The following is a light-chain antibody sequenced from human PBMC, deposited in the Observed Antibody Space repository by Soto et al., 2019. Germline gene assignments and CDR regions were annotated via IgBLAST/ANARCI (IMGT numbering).Light chain of an antibody. CDR1: SGHSSYA. V-gene: IGLV4-69*01. Sequence: QLVLTQSPSASASLGASVKLTCTLSSGHSSYAIAWHQQQPEKGPRYLMKLNSDGSHSKGDGIPDRFSGSSSGAERYLTISSLQSEDEADYYCQTWGTGIPWVFGGGTQLTLL. CDR2: LNSDGSH. CDR3: QTWGTGIPWV. J-gene: IGLJ3*02.